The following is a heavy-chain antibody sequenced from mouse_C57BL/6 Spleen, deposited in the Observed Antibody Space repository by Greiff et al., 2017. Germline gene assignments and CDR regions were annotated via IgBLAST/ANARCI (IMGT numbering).Heavy chain of an antibody. J-gene: IGHJ2*01. D-gene: IGHD1-1*01. CDR3: ANRPEGDYYGSIYGPYYCDY. V-gene: IGHV1-64*01. CDR1: GYTFTSYW. Sequence: QVQLQQPGAELVKPGASVKLSCKASGYTFTSYWMHWVKQRPGQGLEWIGMIHPNSGSTNYNEKFKSKATLTVDKSSSTAYMQPSILPSEDSAVYYCANRPEGDYYGSIYGPYYCDYWRQGTTLTVSS. CDR2: IHPNSGST.